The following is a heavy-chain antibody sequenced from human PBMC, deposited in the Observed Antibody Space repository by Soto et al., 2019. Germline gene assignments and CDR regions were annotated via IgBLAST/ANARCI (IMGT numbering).Heavy chain of an antibody. V-gene: IGHV3-33*01. CDR3: ARDDIGLGSLVDY. D-gene: IGHD3-10*01. CDR2: MWYDGSKK. J-gene: IGHJ4*02. CDR1: GFTFSSYG. Sequence: QVQLVESGGGVVQPGRSLRLSCAASGFTFSSYGMHWVRQAPGKGLEWVAVMWYDGSKKNYADSVKGRFTISRDNSENTLYRQMNSLRAEDTAVYYCARDDIGLGSLVDYWGQGTLVTVSS.